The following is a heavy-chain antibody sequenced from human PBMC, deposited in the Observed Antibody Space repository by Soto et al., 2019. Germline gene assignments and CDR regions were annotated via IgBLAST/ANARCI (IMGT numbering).Heavy chain of an antibody. CDR1: GFTFSSYG. J-gene: IGHJ4*02. CDR2: ISYGGTNK. Sequence: QVQLVESGGGVVQPGRSLRLSCAASGFTFSSYGMHWVRQAPGKGLEWVAVISYGGTNKYYADSVKGRFSVSRDNSKNTLYLQMSGLRADDTAVYFCARGIPMNYWGQGTLVTFSS. V-gene: IGHV3-30*03. D-gene: IGHD2-21*01. CDR3: ARGIPMNY.